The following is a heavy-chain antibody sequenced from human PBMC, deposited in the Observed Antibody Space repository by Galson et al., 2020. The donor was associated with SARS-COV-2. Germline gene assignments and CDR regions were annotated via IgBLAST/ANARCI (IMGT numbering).Heavy chain of an antibody. CDR1: GFTFSDYY. Sequence: KIGESLKISCAASGFTFSDYYMSWIRQAPGKGLEWVSYICRSSSYTKYADSVQGRFTISRDNAKNSLYLQMNSLRAEDTAVYYCARERSTWIQLWLPDYDCCYMDVWGKGTTVTVSS. V-gene: IGHV3-11*05. CDR2: ICRSSSYT. CDR3: ARERSTWIQLWLPDYDCCYMDV. J-gene: IGHJ6*03. D-gene: IGHD5-18*01.